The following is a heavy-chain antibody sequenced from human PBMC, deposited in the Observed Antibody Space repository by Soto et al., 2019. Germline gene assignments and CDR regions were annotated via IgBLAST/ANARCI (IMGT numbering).Heavy chain of an antibody. CDR1: GYTFTIYG. D-gene: IGHD2-2*02. Sequence: ASVKVSCKASGYTFTIYGISWVRQSPGQGLEWMGWIIAYNVTTNYAQKLQGRVTITADESTSTAYMELSSLRSEDTAVYYCARGPAAAILLNWGQGTLVTVSS. V-gene: IGHV1-18*01. J-gene: IGHJ4*02. CDR2: IIAYNVTT. CDR3: ARGPAAAILLN.